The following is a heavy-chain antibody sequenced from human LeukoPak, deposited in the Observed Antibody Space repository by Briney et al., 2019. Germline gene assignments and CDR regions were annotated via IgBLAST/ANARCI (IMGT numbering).Heavy chain of an antibody. V-gene: IGHV3-21*06. Sequence: PGGSLRLSCAASGFTFRNYNMNWVRQAPGKGLEWVSSISTSSSYIYYADSVKGRFTISRDNAKNSLYLQMNSLRAEDTAVYYCARVYCSSTSCYWDYYYYYMDVWGKGTAVTVSS. CDR3: ARVYCSSTSCYWDYYYYYMDV. J-gene: IGHJ6*03. D-gene: IGHD2-2*01. CDR1: GFTFRNYN. CDR2: ISTSSSYI.